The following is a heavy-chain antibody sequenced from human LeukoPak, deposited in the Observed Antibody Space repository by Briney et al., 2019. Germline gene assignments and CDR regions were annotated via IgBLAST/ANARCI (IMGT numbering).Heavy chain of an antibody. CDR1: GLTLDRYA. CDR2: FSLDTDRI. D-gene: IGHD3-10*01. J-gene: IGHJ6*02. V-gene: IGHV3-9*01. Sequence: GGSLRLSCVASGLTLDRYAMHWVRQGPGKGLEWVAGFSLDTDRIDYADSVRGRFTVSKEDAKKTLYLQMNNLRTEDTALYYCTKDITPGGADVWGQGTTVTVS. CDR3: TKDITPGGADV.